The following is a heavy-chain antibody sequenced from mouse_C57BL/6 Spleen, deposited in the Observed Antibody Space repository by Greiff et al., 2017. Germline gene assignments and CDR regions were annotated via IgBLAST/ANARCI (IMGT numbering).Heavy chain of an antibody. V-gene: IGHV5-17*01. J-gene: IGHJ2*01. CDR3: ARTRSLQTAYYFDY. CDR2: ISSGSSTI. CDR1: GFTFSDYG. D-gene: IGHD6-2*01. Sequence: EVKLVESGGGLVKPGGSLKLSCAASGFTFSDYGLHWVRQAPEKGLEWVAYISSGSSTIYYADTVKGRFTISRGNAKNTLFLQMTSLMSEDTAMYYCARTRSLQTAYYFDYWGKGTTLTVSS.